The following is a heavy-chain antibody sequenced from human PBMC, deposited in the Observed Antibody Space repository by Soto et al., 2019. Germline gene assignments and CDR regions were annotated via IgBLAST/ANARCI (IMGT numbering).Heavy chain of an antibody. CDR2: FDPEDGAT. D-gene: IGHD6-6*01. Sequence: ASAKVSSEVSGDALTELSRQSVRQAPAKGLEWMGGFDPEDGATIYAQKFQGRVTMTEDTSTDTAYMELSSLRSESTAVYYCATVVAARLVDYNYGMDVWRQGTTVTVSS. V-gene: IGHV1-24*01. CDR1: GDALTELS. J-gene: IGHJ6*02. CDR3: ATVVAARLVDYNYGMDV.